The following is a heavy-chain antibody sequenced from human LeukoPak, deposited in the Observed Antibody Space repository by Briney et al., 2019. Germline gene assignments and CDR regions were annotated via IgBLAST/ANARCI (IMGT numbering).Heavy chain of an antibody. D-gene: IGHD5-18*01. Sequence: PSETLSLTCTVSGGSISSFYWSWIRQPPGKGLEWIGYIYYSGSTNYNPSLKSRISISVDTSKNQFSLKLSSVTAADTAVYYCARTTEGGYTYNYFYYYYMDVWGKGTTVTISS. J-gene: IGHJ6*03. CDR1: GGSISSFY. CDR3: ARTTEGGYTYNYFYYYYMDV. CDR2: IYYSGST. V-gene: IGHV4-59*01.